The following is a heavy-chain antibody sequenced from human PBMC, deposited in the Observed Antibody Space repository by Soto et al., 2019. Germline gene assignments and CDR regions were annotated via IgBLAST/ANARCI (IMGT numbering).Heavy chain of an antibody. V-gene: IGHV1-69*06. CDR2: IIPTFGTP. CDR1: GGTFSSHG. D-gene: IGHD1-26*01. Sequence: QVQLVQSGTVVQRRGSSVNVSCQASGGTFSSHGMAWVRQAPGQGLEWMGGIIPTFGTPTYAPKFQGRVMITADKSTNTAYMELSSLRSEDTAVYYCVSERSAQYFVFWGQGTLITVSS. J-gene: IGHJ4*02. CDR3: VSERSAQYFVF.